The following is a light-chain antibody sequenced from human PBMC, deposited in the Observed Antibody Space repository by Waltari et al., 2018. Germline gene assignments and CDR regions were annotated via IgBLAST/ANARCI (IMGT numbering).Light chain of an antibody. J-gene: IGLJ2*01. CDR3: QVWDTSNDHVV. Sequence: SYVLTQSPSVSVAPGQTTRITRGGNNLGSKAVHWYQQKPGQAPVLVVYDDRDRHSGIPERFSGSNSGNTATLTISRVAAGDEADYYCQVWDTSNDHVVFGGGTKLTVL. CDR1: NLGSKA. CDR2: DDR. V-gene: IGLV3-21*02.